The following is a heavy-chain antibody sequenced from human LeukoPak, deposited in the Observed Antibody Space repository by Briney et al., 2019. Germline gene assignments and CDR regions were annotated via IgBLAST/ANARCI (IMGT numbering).Heavy chain of an antibody. CDR2: VSASGSAT. CDR1: GFSISTFE. V-gene: IGHV3-48*03. CDR3: ARISGLGAREYLDH. D-gene: IGHD2/OR15-2a*01. J-gene: IGHJ4*02. Sequence: GGSLRLSCAASGFSISTFEMNWVRQAPGKGLEWVSYVSASGSATYYGDSVKGRFTISRDNAKNSVYMQMNSLRDEDTAVYYCARISGLGAREYLDHWGQGTLVTVSS.